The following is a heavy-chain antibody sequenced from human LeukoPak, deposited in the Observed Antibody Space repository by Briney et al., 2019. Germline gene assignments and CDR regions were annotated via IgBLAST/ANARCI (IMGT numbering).Heavy chain of an antibody. CDR2: IYYSGST. CDR3: ARGHYGDYDYFDY. Sequence: PSETLSLTCTVSGGSISSYYWSWIRQPPGKGLEWIGYIYYSGSTNYNPSLKSRVTMSVDTSKNQFSLKLSSVTAADTAVYYCARGHYGDYDYFDYWGQGTLVTVSS. D-gene: IGHD4-17*01. J-gene: IGHJ4*02. CDR1: GGSISSYY. V-gene: IGHV4-59*12.